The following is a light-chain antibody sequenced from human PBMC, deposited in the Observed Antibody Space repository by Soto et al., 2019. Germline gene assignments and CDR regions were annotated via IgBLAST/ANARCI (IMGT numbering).Light chain of an antibody. CDR3: ASYAGNSRYV. J-gene: IGLJ1*01. Sequence: QSVLTQPASVSGSPGQSITISCTGTSSDVGGYNFVSWYQQHPGEAPKLMIYGVSNRPSGVPNRFSGSKSGNTASLTISGLQAEGEAVYYCASYAGNSRYVFGTGTKVTVL. CDR2: GVS. V-gene: IGLV2-14*01. CDR1: SSDVGGYNF.